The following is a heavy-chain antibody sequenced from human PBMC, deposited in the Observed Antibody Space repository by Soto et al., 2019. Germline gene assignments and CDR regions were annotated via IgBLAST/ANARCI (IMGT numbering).Heavy chain of an antibody. J-gene: IGHJ4*02. CDR3: ARGYSSNWFRLDS. Sequence: HVQLQESGPGLVKPSETLSLICTVSGGSINSYYWTWIRQPPGKGLEWIAYVYYGGSTNYNPSLRDGLTVSVDTSKNQFSLDLNSVTAADTAVYYCARGYSSNWFRLDSWGQGILVTVSS. D-gene: IGHD6-13*01. CDR2: VYYGGST. V-gene: IGHV4-59*01. CDR1: GGSINSYY.